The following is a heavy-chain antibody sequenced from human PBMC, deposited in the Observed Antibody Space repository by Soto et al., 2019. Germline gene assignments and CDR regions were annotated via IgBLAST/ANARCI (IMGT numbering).Heavy chain of an antibody. CDR2: IYYSGST. D-gene: IGHD4-17*01. J-gene: IGHJ5*02. Sequence: SETLSLTCTVSGGSISSYYWSWIRQPPGKGLEWIGYIYYSGSTNYNPSLKSRVTISVDTSKNQFSLKLSSVTAADTAVYYCARGLTTVTTNNWFGPWGQGTLVTVSS. V-gene: IGHV4-59*12. CDR1: GGSISSYY. CDR3: ARGLTTVTTNNWFGP.